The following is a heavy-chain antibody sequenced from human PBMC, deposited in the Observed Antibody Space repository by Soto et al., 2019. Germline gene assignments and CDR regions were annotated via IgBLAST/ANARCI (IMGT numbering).Heavy chain of an antibody. D-gene: IGHD1-26*01. Sequence: EVQLVESGGGLVKPGGSLRLYCAASGFTFSSYSMNWVRQAPGKGLEWVSSIRSSSSYIYYADSMKGRFTISRDNAKNSLYLQINSLRAEDTAVYYCARDLSGSGSRNYWGQGTLVTVSS. CDR2: IRSSSSYI. J-gene: IGHJ4*02. CDR1: GFTFSSYS. CDR3: ARDLSGSGSRNY. V-gene: IGHV3-21*01.